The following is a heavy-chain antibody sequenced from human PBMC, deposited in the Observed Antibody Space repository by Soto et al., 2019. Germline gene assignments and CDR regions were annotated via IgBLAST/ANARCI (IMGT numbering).Heavy chain of an antibody. D-gene: IGHD2-2*01. J-gene: IGHJ6*03. CDR1: GYTFTSYD. CDR3: ARGFLPADSRNYSYYMDV. V-gene: IGHV1-8*01. CDR2: MNPNSGNT. Sequence: GASVKVSCKASGYTFTSYDINWVRQATGQGLEWMGWMNPNSGNTGYAQKFQGRVTMTRNTSISTAYMELSSLRSEDTAVYHCARGFLPADSRNYSYYMDVGGKGPTVTVSS.